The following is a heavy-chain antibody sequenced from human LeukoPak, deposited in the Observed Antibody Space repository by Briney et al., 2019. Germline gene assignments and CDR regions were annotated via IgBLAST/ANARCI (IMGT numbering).Heavy chain of an antibody. D-gene: IGHD3-16*01. CDR2: ISYAGSNK. J-gene: IGHJ4*02. Sequence: QPGGSLRLSCAASGFTFSSYGMHWVRQAPGKGLEWVAGISYAGSNKYYTDSVKGRFTVSRDDSKHTLYLQMNSLRAEDTAMYYCARDWAYYFDYWGQGTLVTVSP. CDR1: GFTFSSYG. V-gene: IGHV3-30*19. CDR3: ARDWAYYFDY.